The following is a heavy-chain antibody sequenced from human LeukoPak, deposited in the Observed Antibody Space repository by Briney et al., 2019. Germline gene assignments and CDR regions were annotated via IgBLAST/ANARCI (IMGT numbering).Heavy chain of an antibody. V-gene: IGHV4-4*07. Sequence: SETLSLTCTVSGGSISSYYWSWIRQPAGKGLEWIGRIYTSGSTNYNPSLKSRVTMSVDTSKNQFSLKLSSVTAADTAVYYCAREIQAGYSYGGAFDYWGQGTLVTVSS. CDR3: AREIQAGYSYGGAFDY. CDR1: GGSISSYY. CDR2: IYTSGST. D-gene: IGHD5-18*01. J-gene: IGHJ4*02.